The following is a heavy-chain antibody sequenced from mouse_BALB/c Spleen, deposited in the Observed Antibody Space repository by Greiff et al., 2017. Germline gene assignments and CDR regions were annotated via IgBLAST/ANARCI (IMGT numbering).Heavy chain of an antibody. CDR1: GFTFSSYG. Sequence: DVQLQESGGGLVQPGGSLKLSCAASGFTFSSYGMSWVRQTPDKRLELVATINSNGGSTYYPDSVKGRFTISRDNAKNTLYLQMSSLKSEDTAMYYRARDNYGSSFDYWGQGTTLTVSS. CDR3: ARDNYGSSFDY. D-gene: IGHD1-1*01. CDR2: INSNGGST. V-gene: IGHV5-6-3*01. J-gene: IGHJ2*01.